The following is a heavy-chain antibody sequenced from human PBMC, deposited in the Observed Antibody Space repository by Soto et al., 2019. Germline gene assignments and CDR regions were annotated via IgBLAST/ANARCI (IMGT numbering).Heavy chain of an antibody. Sequence: SETLSLTCTVSGGSITNYYWSWIRQPPGKGLEWIGYIYYTGSTNYNPSLKSRVTISVDTSKNHFSLKLSSVTAADTAVYYCSRRGHTNSPTWGQGTLVT. J-gene: IGHJ4*02. V-gene: IGHV4-59*01. CDR3: SRRGHTNSPT. CDR1: GGSITNYY. D-gene: IGHD3-10*01. CDR2: IYYTGST.